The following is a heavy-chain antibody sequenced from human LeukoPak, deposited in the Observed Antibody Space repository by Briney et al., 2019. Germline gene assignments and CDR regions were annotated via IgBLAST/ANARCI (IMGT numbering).Heavy chain of an antibody. D-gene: IGHD3-16*01. CDR3: AKGSYYYDSADYFDY. Sequence: GGSLRLSCAASGFTFSSYAMSWVRQAPGKGLEWVSTISGSGGNTYYADSVKGRFTISRDNSKNTLYLQMSSLRAEDTAVYYCAKGSYYYDSADYFDYWGQGTLVTVSS. J-gene: IGHJ4*02. V-gene: IGHV3-23*01. CDR2: ISGSGGNT. CDR1: GFTFSSYA.